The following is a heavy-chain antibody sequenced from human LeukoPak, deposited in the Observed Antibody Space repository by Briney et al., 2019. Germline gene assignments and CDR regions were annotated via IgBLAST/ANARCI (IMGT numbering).Heavy chain of an antibody. CDR1: GGSFSGYY. D-gene: IGHD3-16*01. V-gene: IGHV4-34*01. Sequence: SETLSLTCAVYGGSFSGYYWSWIRQPPGKGLEWIGEINHSGSTNYNPSLKSRVTISVDTSKNQFSLKLSSVTAADTAVYYCARRGGRGRSPKTNFDYWGQGTLVTVSS. CDR3: ARRGGRGRSPKTNFDY. J-gene: IGHJ4*02. CDR2: INHSGST.